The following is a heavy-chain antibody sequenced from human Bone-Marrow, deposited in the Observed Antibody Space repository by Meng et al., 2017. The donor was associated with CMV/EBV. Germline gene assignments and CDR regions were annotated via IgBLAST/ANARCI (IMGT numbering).Heavy chain of an antibody. J-gene: IGHJ6*02. D-gene: IGHD3-10*01. CDR2: IKQDGSEK. Sequence: GESLKISCAASGFTFSTHAMYWVRQAPGKGLEWVANIKQDGSEKYYVDSVKGRFTISRDNAKNSLYLQMNSLGAEDTAVYYCARGIRGVIRYYYYGMDVWGQGTTVTVSS. V-gene: IGHV3-7*01. CDR3: ARGIRGVIRYYYYGMDV. CDR1: GFTFSTHA.